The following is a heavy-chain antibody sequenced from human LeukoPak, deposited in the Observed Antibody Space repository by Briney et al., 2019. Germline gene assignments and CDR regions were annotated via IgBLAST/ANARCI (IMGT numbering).Heavy chain of an antibody. V-gene: IGHV3-21*01. D-gene: IGHD4-17*01. J-gene: IGHJ6*02. CDR3: ARDTTVTNYGMDV. CDR2: ISSSSTYI. CDR1: GFTFSSYS. Sequence: GGSLRLSCAASGFTFSSYSMNWVRQAPGKGLEWVSSISSSSTYIYYADSVKGRFTISRDKAKNSLYLQMNSLRAEDTALYYCARDTTVTNYGMDVWGQGTTVTVSS.